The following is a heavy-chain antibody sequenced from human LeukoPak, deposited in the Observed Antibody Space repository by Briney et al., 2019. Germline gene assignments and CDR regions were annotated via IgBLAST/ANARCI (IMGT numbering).Heavy chain of an antibody. Sequence: SQTLSLTCTVSGGSISSGSYYWSWIRQPAGKGLEWIGRIYTSGSTNYNPSLKSRVTISVDTSKNQFSLKLSSVTAADTAVYYCATSRAEMATISWFDYWGQGTLVTVSS. V-gene: IGHV4-61*02. J-gene: IGHJ4*02. CDR1: GGSISSGSYY. CDR3: ATSRAEMATISWFDY. CDR2: IYTSGST. D-gene: IGHD5-24*01.